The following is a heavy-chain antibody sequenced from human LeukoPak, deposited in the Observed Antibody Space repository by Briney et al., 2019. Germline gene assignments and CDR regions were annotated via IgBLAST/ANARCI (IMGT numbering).Heavy chain of an antibody. J-gene: IGHJ4*02. CDR3: AREDSSGWYYFDY. CDR1: GFTFSSYD. D-gene: IGHD6-19*01. CDR2: IGTAGDT. Sequence: GGSLRLSCAASGFTFSSYDMHWVRQATGKGLEWVSAIGTAGDTYYPGSVKGRFTISRENAKNSLYLQMNSLRAGDTAVYYCAREDSSGWYYFDYWGQGTLVTVSS. V-gene: IGHV3-13*01.